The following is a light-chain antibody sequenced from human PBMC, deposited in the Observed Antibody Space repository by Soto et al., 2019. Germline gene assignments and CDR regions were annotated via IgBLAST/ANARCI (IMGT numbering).Light chain of an antibody. V-gene: IGKV1-5*03. CDR2: KAS. CDR3: QHYNSYSDA. J-gene: IGKJ1*01. CDR1: QTISSW. Sequence: DIPMTQSPSTLSGSVGDRVTITCRASQTISSWLAWYQQKPGKAPKLLIYKASTLKSGVPSRFSGSGSGTEFTLTITSLHPDDFATYYCQHYNSYSDAFGQGTKVELK.